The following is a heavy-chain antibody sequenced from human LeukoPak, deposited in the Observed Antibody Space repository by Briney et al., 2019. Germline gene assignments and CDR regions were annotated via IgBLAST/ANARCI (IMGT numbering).Heavy chain of an antibody. V-gene: IGHV5-51*01. J-gene: IGHJ4*02. CDR2: IYPGDSDT. D-gene: IGHD1-14*01. CDR1: GXSFTSYC. Sequence: GESLKISFKGSGXSFTSYCIGWVRQMPGKVLEWMGIIYPGDSDTRYSPSFQGQVTISADKSISTAYLQWSSLKASDTAMYYCARLFPRGTLDYWGQGTLVTVSS. CDR3: ARLFPRGTLDY.